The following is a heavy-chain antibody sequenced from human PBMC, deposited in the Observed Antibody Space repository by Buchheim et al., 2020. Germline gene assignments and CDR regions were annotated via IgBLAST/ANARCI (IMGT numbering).Heavy chain of an antibody. D-gene: IGHD4-17*01. CDR3: ARTTVLIRPNDY. J-gene: IGHJ4*02. V-gene: IGHV4-39*01. CDR1: GGSITSTNYY. CDR2: VYYSGST. Sequence: QLQLQESGPGLVKPSETLSLTCTVSGGSITSTNYYWGWIRQPPGKGLEWIGSVYYSGSTSYNPSLRSRVTISIDTSQSQFSLRLTSVTAADTAVYYCARTTVLIRPNDYWGQGTL.